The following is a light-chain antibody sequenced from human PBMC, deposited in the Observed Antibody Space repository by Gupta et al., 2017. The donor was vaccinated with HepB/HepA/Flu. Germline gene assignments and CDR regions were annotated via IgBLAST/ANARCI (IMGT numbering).Light chain of an antibody. CDR3: NVRDSSSNQPV. CDR2: GKN. J-gene: IGLJ2*01. V-gene: IGLV3-19*01. CDR1: STRSHP. Sequence: SSELPPEPAVSVALGLPVKITCHAASTRSHPESWYQQKPGQAPVLVIYGKNNRPSGIPDRFSGSNSGNTASFTITGAQAEDEADYYCNVRDSSSNQPVFGGGTKLTVL.